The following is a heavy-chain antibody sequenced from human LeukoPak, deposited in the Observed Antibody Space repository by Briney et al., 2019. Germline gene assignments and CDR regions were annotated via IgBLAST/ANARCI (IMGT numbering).Heavy chain of an antibody. J-gene: IGHJ4*02. Sequence: ASVKVSCKVSGYTLTELSMHWVRQAPGKGLEWMGGFDPEDGETIYAQKFQGRVTMTEDTSTDTAYMELSSLRSEDTAVYYCATDPRSYGPHRHTKLDYWGQGTLVTVSS. V-gene: IGHV1-24*01. CDR3: ATDPRSYGPHRHTKLDY. CDR2: FDPEDGET. D-gene: IGHD5-18*01. CDR1: GYTLTELS.